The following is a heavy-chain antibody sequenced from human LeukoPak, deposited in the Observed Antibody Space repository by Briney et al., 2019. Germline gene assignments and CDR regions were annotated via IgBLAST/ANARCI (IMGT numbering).Heavy chain of an antibody. V-gene: IGHV1-46*01. CDR3: ARGFYYDSSGYYQTFDY. CDR2: INPSGGST. CDR1: GYTFTSYY. J-gene: IGHJ4*02. Sequence: GASVTVSCKASGYTFTSYYMHWVRQAPGQGLEWMGIINPSGGSTSYAQKFQGRVTMTRDMSTSTVYMELSSLRSEDTAVYYCARGFYYDSSGYYQTFDYWGQGTLVTVSS. D-gene: IGHD3-22*01.